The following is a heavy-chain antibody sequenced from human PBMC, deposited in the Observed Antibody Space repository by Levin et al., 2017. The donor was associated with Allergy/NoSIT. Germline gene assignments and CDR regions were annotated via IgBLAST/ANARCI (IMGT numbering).Heavy chain of an antibody. CDR3: ARDRSSGWTGFDP. Sequence: GSLRLSCTVSGGSVSSGSYYWSWIRQHPGKGLEWIGYIYYSGSTNYNPSLKSRVTISVDTSKNQFSLKLSSVTAADTAVYYCARDRSSGWTGFDPWGQGTLVTVSS. D-gene: IGHD6-19*01. J-gene: IGHJ5*02. V-gene: IGHV4-61*01. CDR2: IYYSGST. CDR1: GGSVSSGSYY.